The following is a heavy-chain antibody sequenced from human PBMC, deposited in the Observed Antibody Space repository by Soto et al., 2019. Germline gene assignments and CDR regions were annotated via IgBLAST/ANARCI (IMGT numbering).Heavy chain of an antibody. CDR1: GFTFSSYA. D-gene: IGHD3-22*01. V-gene: IGHV3-23*01. Sequence: GGSLRLSCAASGFTFSSYAMSWVRQAPGKGLEWVSAISGSGGSTYYADSVKGRFTISRDNSKNTLYLQMNSLRAEDTAVYYCARDDGYYYDSSGNYHAYWGQGTLVTVSS. CDR2: ISGSGGST. J-gene: IGHJ4*02. CDR3: ARDDGYYYDSSGNYHAY.